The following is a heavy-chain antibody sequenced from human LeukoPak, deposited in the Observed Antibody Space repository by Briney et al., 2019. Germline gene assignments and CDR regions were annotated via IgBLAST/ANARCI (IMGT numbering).Heavy chain of an antibody. CDR2: FDPEDGET. D-gene: IGHD6-19*01. Sequence: ASVKVSCKVSGYTLTELSMHWVRQAPGKGLEWMGGFDPEDGETIYAQKFQGRVTMTEDTSTDTAYMELSSLRSEDTAVYYCERGLGWSPGKNWFDPWGQGTLVTVSS. V-gene: IGHV1-24*01. CDR1: GYTLTELS. J-gene: IGHJ5*02. CDR3: ERGLGWSPGKNWFDP.